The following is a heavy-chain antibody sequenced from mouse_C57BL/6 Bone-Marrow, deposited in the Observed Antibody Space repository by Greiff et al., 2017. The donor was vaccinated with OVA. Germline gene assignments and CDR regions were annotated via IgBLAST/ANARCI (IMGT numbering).Heavy chain of an antibody. CDR2: ISDGGSYT. D-gene: IGHD3-3*01. J-gene: IGHJ1*03. CDR1: GFTFSSYA. V-gene: IGHV5-4*01. CDR3: ARDGQFDV. Sequence: EVKVEESGGGLVKPGGSLKLSCAASGFTFSSYAMSWVRQTPEKRLEWVATISDGGSYTYYPDNVKGRFTISRDNAKNNLYLQMSHLKSEDTAMYYCARDGQFDVWGTGTTVTVSS.